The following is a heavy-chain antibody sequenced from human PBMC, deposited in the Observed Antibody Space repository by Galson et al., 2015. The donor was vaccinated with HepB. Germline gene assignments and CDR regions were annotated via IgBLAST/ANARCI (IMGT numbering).Heavy chain of an antibody. CDR1: GFSFTNAW. CDR2: IKSKNVGETT. J-gene: IGHJ6*02. CDR3: TTGRTPPPTGTTFYYYYGMDV. V-gene: IGHV3-15*01. D-gene: IGHD1-1*01. Sequence: SLRLSCATSGFSFTNAWMSWVRQAPGKGLEWVGRIKSKNVGETTDYAAPVKGRFTISRDDSKNTLYLQINILKTGDTAVYYCTTGRTPPPTGTTFYYYYGMDVWGQGTTVTVSS.